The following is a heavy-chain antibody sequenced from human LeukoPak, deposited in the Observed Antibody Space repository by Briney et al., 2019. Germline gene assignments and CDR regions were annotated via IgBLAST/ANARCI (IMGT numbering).Heavy chain of an antibody. Sequence: GGSLRLSCAASGFAFSASGMHWVRQAPGKGLDWVAFIRYDGSNKYYADSVKGRFTISRDNAKNSLYLQMNSLRAEDTALYYCARDKGEVVTAPYNWFDPWGQGTLVTVSS. J-gene: IGHJ5*02. D-gene: IGHD2-21*02. CDR2: IRYDGSNK. CDR1: GFAFSASG. CDR3: ARDKGEVVTAPYNWFDP. V-gene: IGHV3-30*02.